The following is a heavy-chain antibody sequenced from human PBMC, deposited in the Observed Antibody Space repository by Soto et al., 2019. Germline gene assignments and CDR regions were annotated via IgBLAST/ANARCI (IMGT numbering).Heavy chain of an antibody. J-gene: IGHJ4*02. D-gene: IGHD2-15*01. CDR2: INHSGST. Sequence: PSGTLTLTCAVYGGSFSGYYWSWIRQPPGKGLEWIGEINHSGSTNYNPSLKGRVTISVDTYKNKFSLKLSTVTAADTAVYYCASSIYCSGASCYAAIVDYWGQGTSVTVSS. CDR3: ASSIYCSGASCYAAIVDY. V-gene: IGHV4-34*01. CDR1: GGSFSGYY.